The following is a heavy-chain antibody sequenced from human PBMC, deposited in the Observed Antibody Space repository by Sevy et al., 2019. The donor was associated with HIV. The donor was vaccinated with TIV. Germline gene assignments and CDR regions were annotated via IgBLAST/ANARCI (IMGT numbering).Heavy chain of an antibody. CDR1: GFTSSSYS. CDR2: ISSSSSYI. Sequence: GGSLRLSCAASGFTSSSYSMNWVRQAPGKGLEWVSSISSSSSYIYYADSVKGRFTISRDNAKNSLYLQMNSLRAEDTAVYYCARDGIYGDYYYYGMDVWGQGTTVTVSS. D-gene: IGHD4-17*01. J-gene: IGHJ6*02. V-gene: IGHV3-21*01. CDR3: ARDGIYGDYYYYGMDV.